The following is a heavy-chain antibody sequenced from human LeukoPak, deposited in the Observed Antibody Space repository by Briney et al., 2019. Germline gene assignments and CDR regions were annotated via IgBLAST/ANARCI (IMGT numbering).Heavy chain of an antibody. CDR1: LDSVSTNRVA. J-gene: IGHJ3*01. V-gene: IGHV6-1*01. CDR2: TYYRSKWNN. D-gene: IGHD2-15*01. Sequence: SSHTLSLLCAISLDSVSTNRVAWNWITQSPSGGLEWLGRTYYRSKWNNDYAVSVKSRITINPDTSKNQFSLQLNSVTPDDTALYYCARGRYSGFDLWGQGTMVTVSS. CDR3: ARGRYSGFDL.